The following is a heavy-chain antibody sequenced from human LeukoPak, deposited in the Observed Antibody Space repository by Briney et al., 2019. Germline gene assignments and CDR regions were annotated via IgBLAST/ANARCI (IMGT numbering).Heavy chain of an antibody. Sequence: PGGSLRLSCAASGFTSSSYAMHWVRQAPGKGLEYVSAISSNGGSTYYANSVKGRFTISRDNSKNTLYLQMGSLRAEDMAVYYCARGTTVTTRWFDPWGQGTLVTVSS. V-gene: IGHV3-64*01. CDR1: GFTSSSYA. CDR2: ISSNGGST. J-gene: IGHJ5*02. CDR3: ARGTTVTTRWFDP. D-gene: IGHD4-17*01.